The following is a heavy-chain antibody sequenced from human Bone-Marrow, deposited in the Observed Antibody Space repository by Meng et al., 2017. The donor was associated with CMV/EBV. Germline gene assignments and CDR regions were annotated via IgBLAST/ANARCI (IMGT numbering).Heavy chain of an antibody. CDR3: AREIGTYYDFWSGYYLDY. Sequence: GSLRLSCAVYGGSFSGYNWSWIRQPPGKGLEWIGEINHSGSTNYNPSLKSRVTTSVDTSKNQFSLKLSSVTAADTAVYYCAREIGTYYDFWSGYYLDYWGQGTLVTVSS. J-gene: IGHJ4*02. V-gene: IGHV4-34*01. CDR2: INHSGST. CDR1: GGSFSGYN. D-gene: IGHD3-3*01.